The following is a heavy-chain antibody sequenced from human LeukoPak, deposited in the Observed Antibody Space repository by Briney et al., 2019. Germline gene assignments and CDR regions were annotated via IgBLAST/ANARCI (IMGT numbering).Heavy chain of an antibody. CDR3: AKYLTARGPPYALDV. D-gene: IGHD1-14*01. CDR2: ITVSGGTT. V-gene: IGHV3-23*01. J-gene: IGHJ6*02. CDR1: EFTFSSYA. Sequence: GGFLRLSCAASEFTFSSYAMQWFRQAPGKGLEWVSGITVSGGTTYYTSSVKGRFTISRDNSKNTLYLQMNSLRAEDTAVYYCAKYLTARGPPYALDVWGQGTTVTVSS.